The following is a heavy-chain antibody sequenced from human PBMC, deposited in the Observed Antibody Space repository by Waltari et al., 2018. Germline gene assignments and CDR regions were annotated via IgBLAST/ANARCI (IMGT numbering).Heavy chain of an antibody. J-gene: IGHJ1*01. D-gene: IGHD2-15*01. Sequence: QVQLVQSGAEVKKPGASVKVSCKASGYTFTAYYIHWLRQAPGRGLEWMGWLNPDSGGTNYAQKCQGMVTMTRHTSISTAYMELNILKPDETAEYYWATLAHCGHKCYLSAGRDFQRWGQGTLVTVFS. CDR3: ATLAHCGHKCYLSAGRDFQR. CDR2: LNPDSGGT. V-gene: IGHV1-2*02. CDR1: GYTFTAYY.